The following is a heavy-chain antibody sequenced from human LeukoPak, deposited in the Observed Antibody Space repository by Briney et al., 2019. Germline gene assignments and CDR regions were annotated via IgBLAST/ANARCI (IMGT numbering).Heavy chain of an antibody. Sequence: GGSLRLSCAASGFTFSNYGMNWVRQAPGKGLEWVSALSSSGGSTYYADSVKGRFTISRDNSKNTLYLQMSSLRAEDTAVYYCTTDQGWFGELLRLDYYYMDVWGKGTTVTVSS. CDR2: LSSSGGST. CDR1: GFTFSNYG. J-gene: IGHJ6*03. D-gene: IGHD3-10*01. V-gene: IGHV3-23*01. CDR3: TTDQGWFGELLRLDYYYMDV.